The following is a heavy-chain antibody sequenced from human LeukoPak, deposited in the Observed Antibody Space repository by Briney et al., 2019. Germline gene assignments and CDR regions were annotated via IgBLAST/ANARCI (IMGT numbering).Heavy chain of an antibody. CDR3: ARENEQLDFDY. Sequence: SETLSLTCTVSGGSISSGGYYWSWIRQHPGKGLEWIGYIYYSGSTYYNPSLKSRVTISVDTSKNQFSLKLSSVTAADTAVYYCARENEQLDFDYWGQGTLVTVSS. CDR2: IYYSGST. V-gene: IGHV4-31*03. D-gene: IGHD6-13*01. CDR1: GGSISSGGYY. J-gene: IGHJ4*02.